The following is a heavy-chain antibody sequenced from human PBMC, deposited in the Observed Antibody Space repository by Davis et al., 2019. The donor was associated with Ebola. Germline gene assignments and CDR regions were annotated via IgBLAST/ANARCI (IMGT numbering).Heavy chain of an antibody. Sequence: GESLKISCAASGFTFSSYSMNWVRQAPGKGLEWVSYISSSGSTIYYADSVKGRFTISRDNAKNSLYLQMNSLRAEDTAVYYCARHWYCSSTSCGMDVWGQGTTVTVSS. V-gene: IGHV3-48*04. J-gene: IGHJ6*02. CDR2: ISSSGSTI. CDR3: ARHWYCSSTSCGMDV. CDR1: GFTFSSYS. D-gene: IGHD2-2*01.